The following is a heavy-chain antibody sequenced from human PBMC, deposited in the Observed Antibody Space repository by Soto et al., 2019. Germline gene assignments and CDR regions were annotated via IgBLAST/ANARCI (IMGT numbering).Heavy chain of an antibody. CDR3: ASDLGYSSSWYGDYYYYGMDV. D-gene: IGHD6-13*01. Sequence: QVQLVQSGAEVKKPGASVKVSCKASGYTFTSYGISWLRQAPGQGLEWMGWISAYNGNTNYAQKLQGRVTMTTDTSAITASMERRSLRSDDTAVYYCASDLGYSSSWYGDYYYYGMDVWGHGTTVTVSS. J-gene: IGHJ6*02. V-gene: IGHV1-18*01. CDR2: ISAYNGNT. CDR1: GYTFTSYG.